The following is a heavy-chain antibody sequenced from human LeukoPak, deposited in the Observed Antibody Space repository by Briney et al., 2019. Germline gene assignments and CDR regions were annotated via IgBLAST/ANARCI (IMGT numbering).Heavy chain of an antibody. V-gene: IGHV1-8*01. Sequence: GASVKVSFKASGYTFTSYDINWVRQATGQGLEWMGWMNPNSGNTGYAQKFQGRVTMTRNTSISTAYMELSSLRSEDTAVYYCARGPDDSSSALSYYYYGMDVWGQGTTVTVSS. D-gene: IGHD6-6*01. CDR1: GYTFTSYD. CDR2: MNPNSGNT. CDR3: ARGPDDSSSALSYYYYGMDV. J-gene: IGHJ6*02.